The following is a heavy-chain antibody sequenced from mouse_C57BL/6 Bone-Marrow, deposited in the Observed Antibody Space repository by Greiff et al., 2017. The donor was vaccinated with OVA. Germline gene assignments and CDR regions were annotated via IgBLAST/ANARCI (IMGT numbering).Heavy chain of an antibody. V-gene: IGHV1-39*01. CDR2: INPNYGTT. Sequence: VQLQQSGPVLVKPGASVKMSCKASGYSFTDYNMNWVKQSNGKSLEWIGVINPNYGTTSYNQKFKGKATLTVDQSSSTAYMQLNSLTSEDSAVYYCASPLYYGSSYWYFDVWGTGTTVTVSS. J-gene: IGHJ1*03. D-gene: IGHD1-1*01. CDR3: ASPLYYGSSYWYFDV. CDR1: GYSFTDYN.